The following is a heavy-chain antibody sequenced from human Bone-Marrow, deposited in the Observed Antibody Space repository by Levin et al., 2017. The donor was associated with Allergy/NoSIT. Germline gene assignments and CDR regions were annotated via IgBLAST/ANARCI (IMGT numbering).Heavy chain of an antibody. Sequence: GESLKISCAASGFTFRTYGMHWVRQAPGKGLEWVAFIWYDGAKTYYVDSVKGRFTISRDNSNNTLYLQMNTLRAEDTAVYYCARDSHISSQLDYWGPGTRVYVSS. CDR2: IWYDGAKT. D-gene: IGHD6-13*01. CDR1: GFTFRTYG. CDR3: ARDSHISSQLDY. J-gene: IGHJ4*02. V-gene: IGHV3-33*01.